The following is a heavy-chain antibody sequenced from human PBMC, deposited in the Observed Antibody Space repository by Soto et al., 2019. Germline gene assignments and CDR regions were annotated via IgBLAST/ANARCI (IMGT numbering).Heavy chain of an antibody. D-gene: IGHD3-3*01. CDR2: ISPGNGNT. CDR1: GYSFSSYA. Sequence: ASVKVSCKASGYSFSSYAIHWLRQAPGQRPEWMGWISPGNGNTKYSENFQGRVTITRDTSASTAYMDLSSLRSEDTAVYYCTRTSFGVVTYGFDIWGQGTMLTVSS. CDR3: TRTSFGVVTYGFDI. V-gene: IGHV1-3*01. J-gene: IGHJ3*02.